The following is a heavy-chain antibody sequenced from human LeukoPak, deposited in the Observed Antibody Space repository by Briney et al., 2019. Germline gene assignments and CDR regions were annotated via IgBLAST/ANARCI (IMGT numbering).Heavy chain of an antibody. CDR3: ARESGSYYFDY. D-gene: IGHD1-26*01. J-gene: IGHJ4*02. CDR1: GFTVSSNY. V-gene: IGHV3-66*03. Sequence: GGSLRLSCAASGFTVSSNYMTWVRQAPGKGLEWVSVIYSNNTTFYADSVKGRFTISRDKSKNTLYLQMNSLRAEDTAVYYCARESGSYYFDYWGQGTLVTVSS. CDR2: IYSNNTT.